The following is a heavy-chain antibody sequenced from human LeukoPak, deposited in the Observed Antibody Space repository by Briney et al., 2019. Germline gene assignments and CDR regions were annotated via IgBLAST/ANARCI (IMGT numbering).Heavy chain of an antibody. Sequence: PSETLSLTRTVSGGSISGYYWTWIRQPPGKGLEWIGYIYYSGSTNYNPSLKSRVTISVDMSRNNFSLNLSSVTAADTAVYYCAKDPSYYGSTSNNDYWGQGTLVTVSS. CDR2: IYYSGST. V-gene: IGHV4-59*01. J-gene: IGHJ4*02. CDR1: GGSISGYY. CDR3: AKDPSYYGSTSNNDY. D-gene: IGHD3-10*01.